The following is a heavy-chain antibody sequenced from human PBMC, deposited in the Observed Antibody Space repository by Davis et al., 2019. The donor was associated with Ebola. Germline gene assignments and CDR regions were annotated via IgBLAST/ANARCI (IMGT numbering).Heavy chain of an antibody. J-gene: IGHJ6*02. CDR2: IRSKANSYAT. CDR1: GFTFSGSA. V-gene: IGHV3-73*01. CDR3: ARTLLDFWSGYTYGMDV. D-gene: IGHD3-3*01. Sequence: GESLKISCAASGFTFSGSAMHWVRQASGKGLEWVGRIRSKANSYATAYAASVKGRFTISRDDSKNTAYLQMNSLRAEDTAVYYCARTLLDFWSGYTYGMDVWGQGTTVTVSS.